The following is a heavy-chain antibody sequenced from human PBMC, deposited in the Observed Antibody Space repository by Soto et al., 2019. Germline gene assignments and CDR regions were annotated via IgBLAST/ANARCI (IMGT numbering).Heavy chain of an antibody. J-gene: IGHJ4*02. CDR3: ARGDYSSWHGTHLAIEY. CDR1: GFTFSNYV. V-gene: IGHV3-23*01. Sequence: GGSLRLSCAASGFTFSNYVMDWVRQAPGKGLEWVSVIGGTGGTTYYADSVKGRFTISRDNSKNTLDLQLNSLRAEDTAVYYCARGDYSSWHGTHLAIEYWGQGTRVTVSS. CDR2: IGGTGGTT. D-gene: IGHD6-13*01.